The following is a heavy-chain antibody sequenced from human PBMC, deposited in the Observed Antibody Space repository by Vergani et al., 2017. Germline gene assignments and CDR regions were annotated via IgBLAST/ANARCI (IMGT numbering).Heavy chain of an antibody. CDR1: GYSFTSYW. D-gene: IGHD6-19*01. CDR3: ARHGGEGLAVADYYYYYGMDV. V-gene: IGHV5-51*01. CDR2: IYPGDSDT. Sequence: EVQLVQSGAEVKKPGESLKISCKGSGYSFTSYWIGWVRQMPGKGLEWMGIIYPGDSDTRYSPSFQGQVTISADKSISTAYLQWSSLKASDTAMYYCARHGGEGLAVADYYYYYGMDVWGQGTTVTVSS. J-gene: IGHJ6*02.